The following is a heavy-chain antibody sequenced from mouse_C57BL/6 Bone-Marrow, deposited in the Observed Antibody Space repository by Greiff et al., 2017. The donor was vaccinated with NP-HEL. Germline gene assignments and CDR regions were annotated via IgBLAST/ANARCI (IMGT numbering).Heavy chain of an antibody. Sequence: QVQLQQSGAELARPGASVKLSCKASGYTFTSYGISWVKQRTGQGLEWIGAIYPRSGNTYYNEKFKGKATLTADKASSTAYMELRSLTSEDSAVYFCARLVDHYFDYWGQGTTLTVSS. CDR1: GYTFTSYG. D-gene: IGHD2-2*01. CDR3: ARLVDHYFDY. J-gene: IGHJ2*01. CDR2: IYPRSGNT. V-gene: IGHV1-81*01.